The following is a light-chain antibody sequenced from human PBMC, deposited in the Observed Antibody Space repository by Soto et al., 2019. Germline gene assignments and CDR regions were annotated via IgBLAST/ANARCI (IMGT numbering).Light chain of an antibody. CDR3: QQYNNWPTWT. CDR1: QRVSSSY. J-gene: IGKJ1*01. CDR2: GAF. Sequence: EAVLTQSPCTLSLSPGERDTLTCRAIQRVSSSYLAWHQQKPGQAPRLLIYGAFSRASGIPDRFSGSGSGTDFTLTISSLQAEDSAVYFCQQYNNWPTWTFGQGTKVDIK. V-gene: IGKV3-20*01.